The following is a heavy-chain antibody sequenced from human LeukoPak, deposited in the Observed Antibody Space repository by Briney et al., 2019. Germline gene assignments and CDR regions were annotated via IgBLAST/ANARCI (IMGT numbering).Heavy chain of an antibody. V-gene: IGHV3-33*01. J-gene: IGHJ4*02. CDR1: GFTFSSYG. CDR3: AREYSYGYYFDY. CDR2: IWYDGSNK. D-gene: IGHD5-18*01. Sequence: GGSLRLSCAASGFTFSSYGMHWVRQAPGKGLEWVAVIWYDGSNKYYADSVKGRFTIPRDNSKNTLYLQMNSLRAEDTAVYYCAREYSYGYYFDYWGQGTLVTVSS.